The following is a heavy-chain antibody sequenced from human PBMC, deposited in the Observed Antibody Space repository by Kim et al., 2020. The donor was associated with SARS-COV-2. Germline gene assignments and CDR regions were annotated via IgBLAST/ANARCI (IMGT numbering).Heavy chain of an antibody. CDR1: GGSFSGYY. D-gene: IGHD3-10*01. J-gene: IGHJ3*02. V-gene: IGHV4-34*01. CDR3: VSRGSGSYSVI. CDR2: INHSGST. Sequence: SETLSLTCAVYGGSFSGYYWSWIRQPPGKGLEWIGEINHSGSTNYNPSLKSRVTISVDTSKNQFSLKLSSVTTADTAVYYCVSRGSGSYSVIWGQGTMVTVSS.